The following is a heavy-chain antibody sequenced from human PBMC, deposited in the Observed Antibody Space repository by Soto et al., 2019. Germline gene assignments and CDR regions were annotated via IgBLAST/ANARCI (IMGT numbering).Heavy chain of an antibody. CDR3: ARYCSSISCFRYPYYYGMDV. J-gene: IGHJ6*02. CDR2: ISSSGSTM. V-gene: IGHV3-11*01. Sequence: PGGSLRLSCVASGFTFTDYYMSWIRQAPGKGLEWVSYISSSGSTMYNADSVKGRFTISRDNAKNSLYLQMNSLRAEDTAVYYCARYCSSISCFRYPYYYGMDVWGQGTTVTVSS. D-gene: IGHD2-2*01. CDR1: GFTFTDYY.